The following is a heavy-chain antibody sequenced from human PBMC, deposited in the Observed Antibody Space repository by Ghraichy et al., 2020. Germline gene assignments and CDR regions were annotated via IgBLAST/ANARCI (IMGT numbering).Heavy chain of an antibody. Sequence: SETLSLTCTVSGGSISSSSYYWGWIRQPPGKGLEWIGSIYYSGSTYYNPSLKSRVTISVDTSKNQFSLKLSSVTAADTAVYYCARQPLEEPTGYYYYGMDVWGQGTTVTVSS. V-gene: IGHV4-39*07. J-gene: IGHJ6*02. D-gene: IGHD1-14*01. CDR2: IYYSGST. CDR1: GGSISSSSYY. CDR3: ARQPLEEPTGYYYYGMDV.